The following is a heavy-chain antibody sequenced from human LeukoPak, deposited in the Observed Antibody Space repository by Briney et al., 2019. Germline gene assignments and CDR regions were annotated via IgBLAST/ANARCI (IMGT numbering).Heavy chain of an antibody. V-gene: IGHV3-9*01. J-gene: IGHJ5*02. Sequence: PGGSLRLSCAAPGFTFDDYAMHWVRQAPGKGLEWVSGISWNSGSIGYADSVKGRFTISRDNAKNSLYLQMNSLRAEDTALYYCAKDFYGSGSSPWSWFDPWGQGTLVTVSS. CDR1: GFTFDDYA. D-gene: IGHD3-10*01. CDR3: AKDFYGSGSSPWSWFDP. CDR2: ISWNSGSI.